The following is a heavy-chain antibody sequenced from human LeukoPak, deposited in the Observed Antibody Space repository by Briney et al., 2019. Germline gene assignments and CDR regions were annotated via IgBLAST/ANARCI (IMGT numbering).Heavy chain of an antibody. CDR2: INAGNGNT. V-gene: IGHV1-3*01. CDR1: GYTFTSYA. CDR3: ARTSRRDLTFDI. J-gene: IGHJ3*02. Sequence: GASVRVSCKASGYTFTSYAMHWVRQAPGQRLEWMGWINAGNGNTKYSQKFQGRVTITRDTSASTAYMELSSLRSEDTAVYYCARTSRRDLTFDIWGQGTMVTVSS.